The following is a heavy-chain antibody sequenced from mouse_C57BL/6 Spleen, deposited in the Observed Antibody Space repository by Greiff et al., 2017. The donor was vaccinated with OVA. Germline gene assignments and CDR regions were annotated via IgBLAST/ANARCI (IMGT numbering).Heavy chain of an antibody. Sequence: QVQLQQSGAELVRPGASVTLSCKASGYTFTDYEMHWVKQTPVHGLEWIGAIDPETGGTAYNQKFTGKAILTADKSSSTAYMELRSLTSEDSAVYYCTRSGYYGSSYPCYAMDYWGQGTSVTVSS. D-gene: IGHD1-1*01. CDR1: GYTFTDYE. CDR2: IDPETGGT. J-gene: IGHJ4*01. CDR3: TRSGYYGSSYPCYAMDY. V-gene: IGHV1-15*01.